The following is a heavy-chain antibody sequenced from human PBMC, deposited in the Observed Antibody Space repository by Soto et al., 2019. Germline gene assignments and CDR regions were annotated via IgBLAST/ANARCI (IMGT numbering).Heavy chain of an antibody. V-gene: IGHV3-33*01. CDR2: IWHDGNNK. J-gene: IGHJ6*02. Sequence: QVHLVESGGGVVQPGRSLRLSCAASGFTFSNYGMHWVRQAPGKGLEWVAIIWHDGNNKYYADSVRGRFIISRDNSKNRLYLQMNSLRAEDTAVYYCASDLVGASDSYGLDVWGQGTPVGVSS. CDR3: ASDLVGASDSYGLDV. CDR1: GFTFSNYG. D-gene: IGHD1-26*01.